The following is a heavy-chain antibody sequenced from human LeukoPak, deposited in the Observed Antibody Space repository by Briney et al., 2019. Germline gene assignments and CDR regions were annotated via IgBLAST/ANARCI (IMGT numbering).Heavy chain of an antibody. D-gene: IGHD3-22*01. Sequence: GESLKISCKGSGYSFTSYWISWVRQMPGKGLEWMGRIDPSDSYTNYSPSFQGHVTISADKSISTAYLQWSSLKASDTAVYYCARDSGSSGYYSYFDYWGQGTLVTVSS. CDR1: GYSFTSYW. CDR3: ARDSGSSGYYSYFDY. CDR2: IDPSDSYT. V-gene: IGHV5-10-1*01. J-gene: IGHJ4*02.